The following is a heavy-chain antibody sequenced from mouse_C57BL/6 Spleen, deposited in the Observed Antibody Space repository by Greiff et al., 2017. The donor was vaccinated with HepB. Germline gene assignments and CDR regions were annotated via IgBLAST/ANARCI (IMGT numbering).Heavy chain of an antibody. J-gene: IGHJ4*01. CDR1: GYTFTDYY. V-gene: IGHV1-26*01. D-gene: IGHD1-1*01. CDR2: INPKNGGT. CDR3: ARSYVRGSMDY. Sequence: EVQLQQSGPELVKPGASVKISCKASGYTFTDYYMNWVKQRPGKSLEWIGEINPKNGGTSYNQKFKGKATLTVDKSSSTAYMELRSLTSEDSAVYYCARSYVRGSMDYWGQGTSVTVSS.